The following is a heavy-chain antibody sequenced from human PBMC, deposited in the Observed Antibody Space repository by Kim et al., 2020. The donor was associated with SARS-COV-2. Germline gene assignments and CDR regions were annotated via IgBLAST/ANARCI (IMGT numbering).Heavy chain of an antibody. CDR2: ISAYNGNT. Sequence: ASVKVSCKASGYTFTSYGISWVRQAPGQGLEWMGWISAYNGNTNYAQKLQGRVTMTTDTSTSTAYMELRSLRSDDTAVYYCARRPYNWNNEGVDPWGQGTLVTVSS. CDR1: GYTFTSYG. V-gene: IGHV1-18*01. D-gene: IGHD1-1*01. J-gene: IGHJ5*02. CDR3: ARRPYNWNNEGVDP.